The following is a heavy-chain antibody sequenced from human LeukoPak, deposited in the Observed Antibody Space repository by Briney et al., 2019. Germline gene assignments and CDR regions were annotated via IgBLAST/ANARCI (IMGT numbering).Heavy chain of an antibody. CDR1: GGTFSSYA. CDR3: ARPLPGGGFGELND. Sequence: SVKVSCRASGGTFSSYAISWVRQAPGQGLEWMGGIIPMFGTANYAQKFQGRVTITTDKSKSTAYMELSSLRSEDTAVYYCARPLPGGGFGELNDWGQGTLVTVSS. CDR2: IIPMFGTA. D-gene: IGHD3-10*01. V-gene: IGHV1-69*05. J-gene: IGHJ4*02.